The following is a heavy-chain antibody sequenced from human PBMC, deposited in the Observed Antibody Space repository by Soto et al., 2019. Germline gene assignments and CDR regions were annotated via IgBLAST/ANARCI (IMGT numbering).Heavy chain of an antibody. D-gene: IGHD6-6*01. Sequence: SSETLSLTCAVYGGSSSGYYWSWIRQPPGKGLEWIGEINHSGSTNYNPPLKSRVTISVDTSKNQFSLKLSSVTAADTAVYYCARGIRYSSSFFSPWGQGTLVTVSS. J-gene: IGHJ5*02. CDR2: INHSGST. CDR3: ARGIRYSSSFFSP. V-gene: IGHV4-34*01. CDR1: GGSSSGYY.